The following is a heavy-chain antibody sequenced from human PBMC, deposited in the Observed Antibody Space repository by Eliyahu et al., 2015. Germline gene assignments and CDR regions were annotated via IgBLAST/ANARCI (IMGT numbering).Heavy chain of an antibody. Sequence: QVQLVQSGAEVKKPGSSVXVSCKXSGGXFXSYAISWVRXAPGQGLEWMGGIIPIFGTANYAQKFQGRVTITADESTTTAYMELSSLRSEDTAVYYCARDWAHSGYGPGDYWGQGTLVTVSS. D-gene: IGHD5-12*01. V-gene: IGHV1-69*01. J-gene: IGHJ4*02. CDR2: IIPIFGTA. CDR1: GGXFXSYA. CDR3: ARDWAHSGYGPGDY.